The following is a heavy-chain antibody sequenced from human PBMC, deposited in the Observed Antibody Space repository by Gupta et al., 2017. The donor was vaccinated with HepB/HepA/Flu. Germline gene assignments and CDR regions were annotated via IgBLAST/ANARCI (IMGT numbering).Heavy chain of an antibody. Sequence: ELQPVVSGGCSVQPGRSLSLSCVASGFTFSMYSMNWVRQAPGKGLEWVSYVSSGSSAKYYADSVKGRFTISRDDAKNSLYLQMNSLRDEDTAMYYCARDTQWDYWGQGTPVTVSS. CDR1: GFTFSMYS. J-gene: IGHJ4*02. CDR2: VSSGSSAK. D-gene: IGHD6-19*01. CDR3: ARDTQWDY. V-gene: IGHV3-48*02.